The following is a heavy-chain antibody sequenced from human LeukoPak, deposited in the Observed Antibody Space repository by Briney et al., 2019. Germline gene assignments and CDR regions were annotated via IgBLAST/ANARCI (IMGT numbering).Heavy chain of an antibody. CDR1: GFTFSSYA. V-gene: IGHV3-30*04. J-gene: IGHJ4*02. D-gene: IGHD1-14*01. Sequence: GRSLRLSCAASGFTFSSYAMHWVRQAPGKGLEWVAVISYDGSNKYYADSVKGRFTISRDNSKNTLYLQMNSLRAEDTAVYYCARGAGQAIYPFDYWGQGTLVTVSS. CDR2: ISYDGSNK. CDR3: ARGAGQAIYPFDY.